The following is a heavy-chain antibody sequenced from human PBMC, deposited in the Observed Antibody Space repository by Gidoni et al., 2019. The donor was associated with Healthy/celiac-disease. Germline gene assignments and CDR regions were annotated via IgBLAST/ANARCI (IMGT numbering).Heavy chain of an antibody. Sequence: QLQLQESGSGLVKPSQTLSLTCAVSGGSISSGGYSWSWIRQPPGKGLEWIGYIYHSGSTYYNPSLKSRVTISVDRSKNQFSLKLSSVTAADTAVYYCARDQCSGGSCYGWFDPWGQGTLVTVSS. CDR1: GGSISSGGYS. CDR3: ARDQCSGGSCYGWFDP. V-gene: IGHV4-30-2*01. J-gene: IGHJ5*02. CDR2: IYHSGST. D-gene: IGHD2-15*01.